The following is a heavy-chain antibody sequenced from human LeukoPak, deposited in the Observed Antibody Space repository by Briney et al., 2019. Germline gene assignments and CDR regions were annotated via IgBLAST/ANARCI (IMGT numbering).Heavy chain of an antibody. Sequence: GGSPRLSCAVSGFTFSSYWMHWVRQAPGKGLVWVSRINSDGSSASYADSVKGRFTISRDNAKNTLYLQMNSLRAEDTAVYYCARAYYYDSSVSCADYWGQGTLVSVSS. D-gene: IGHD3-22*01. CDR1: GFTFSSYW. CDR2: INSDGSSA. V-gene: IGHV3-74*01. CDR3: ARAYYYDSSVSCADY. J-gene: IGHJ4*02.